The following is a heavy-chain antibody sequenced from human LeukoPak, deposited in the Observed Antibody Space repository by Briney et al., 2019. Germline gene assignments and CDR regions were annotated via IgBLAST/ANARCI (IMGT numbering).Heavy chain of an antibody. CDR3: ARVPPRYYDSSGYLDY. CDR1: GGSISNGGYY. Sequence: PSETLSLTCTVSGGSISNGGYYWSWIRQHPGKGLEWIGYIYYSGSTYYNPSLKSRVTISVDTSKNQFSLKLSSVTAADTAVYYCARVPPRYYDSSGYLDYWGQGTLVTVSS. CDR2: IYYSGST. V-gene: IGHV4-31*03. J-gene: IGHJ4*02. D-gene: IGHD3-22*01.